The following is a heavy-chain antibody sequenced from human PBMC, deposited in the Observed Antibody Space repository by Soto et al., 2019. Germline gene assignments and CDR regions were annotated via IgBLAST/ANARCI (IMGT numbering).Heavy chain of an antibody. J-gene: IGHJ2*01. CDR3: ARVDWGSRRSFAL. CDR1: GDSISSGVYY. V-gene: IGHV4-31*03. D-gene: IGHD7-27*01. CDR2: IYHSGNT. Sequence: QVQLQESGPGLVKPSQTLSLTCTVSGDSISSGVYYWSWIRQHPETGLEWIAYIYHSGNTYYNPSLRSRITISGDTSKNQFSLRLTCMTAADTAIYYCARVDWGSRRSFALWGRGTLVTVSS.